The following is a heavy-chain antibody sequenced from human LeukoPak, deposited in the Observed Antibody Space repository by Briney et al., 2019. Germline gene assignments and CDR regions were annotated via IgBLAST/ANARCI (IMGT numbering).Heavy chain of an antibody. CDR1: GFTFSSYN. CDR3: ARDHPLISATGSFDY. D-gene: IGHD6-13*01. V-gene: IGHV3-21*06. CDR2: ITSSSSYI. J-gene: IGHJ4*02. Sequence: GGSLRLSCAASGFTFSSYNMNWVRQAPGKGLEWVSSITSSSSYIYYADSVKGRFTISRDNAKNSLYLQMDSLRVEDTAGYYCARDHPLISATGSFDYWGQGTLVTVSS.